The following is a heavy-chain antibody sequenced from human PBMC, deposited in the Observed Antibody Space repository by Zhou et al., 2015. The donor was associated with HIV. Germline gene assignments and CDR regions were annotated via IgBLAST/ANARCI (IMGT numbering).Heavy chain of an antibody. CDR2: IKSNTEGGAV. V-gene: IGHV3-15*01. J-gene: IGHJ4*02. CDR1: GFNFMNAW. CDR3: STVAEMDQIYDNSGYSLGGGH. D-gene: IGHD3-22*01. Sequence: EVQLVESGGGLVQPGGSLRLSCVASGFNFMNAWMSWVRQAPGKGLEWVARIKSNTEGGAVHYAASVKGRFSISRDDSKNTIYLQTNILETDDSGVYYCSTVAEMDQIYDNSGYSLGGGHWGQGTLVTVSS.